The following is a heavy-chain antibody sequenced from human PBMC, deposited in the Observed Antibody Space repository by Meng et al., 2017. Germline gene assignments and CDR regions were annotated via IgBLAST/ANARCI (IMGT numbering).Heavy chain of an antibody. CDR2: IYHSGST. D-gene: IGHD4-17*01. V-gene: IGHV4-4*02. CDR1: GGSISRSNW. J-gene: IGHJ4*02. Sequence: VCGRGLVKTAGARFITCDFAGGSISRSNWWSWVRQPPGKGLEGIGEIYHSGSTNYNPSLKSRVTRSVDKSKNKFSLKLSSVTAADTAVYYCARILYGDQGLDWGQGTLVTVSS. CDR3: ARILYGDQGLD.